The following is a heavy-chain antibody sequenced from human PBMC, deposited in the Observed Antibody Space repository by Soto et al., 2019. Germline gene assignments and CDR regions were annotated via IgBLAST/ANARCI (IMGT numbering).Heavy chain of an antibody. CDR2: SSDYSGNT. Sequence: ASVKVSCKASGYIFSNYGINWVRQAPGQGLEWMRWSSDYSGNTIYALKFQGRVTITTDTSTSTAYMEMGSLTSDDTAKYYCEGDRKSDPEPPDYWGQGTLVSVS. V-gene: IGHV1-18*01. CDR1: GYIFSNYG. CDR3: EGDRKSDPEPPDY. J-gene: IGHJ4*02. D-gene: IGHD2-21*02.